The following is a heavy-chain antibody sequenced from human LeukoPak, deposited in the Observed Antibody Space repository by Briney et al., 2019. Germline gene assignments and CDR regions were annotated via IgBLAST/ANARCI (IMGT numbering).Heavy chain of an antibody. Sequence: PSGTLSLTCTVSGGSISSYYWSWIRQPPGKGLEWIGYIYYSGSTNYNPSLKSRVTISVDTSKNQFSLQLDSVTPEDTAVYYCARGGFGMTVAQFDYWGQGTLVTVSS. CDR3: ARGGFGMTVAQFDY. CDR2: IYYSGST. V-gene: IGHV4-59*12. D-gene: IGHD6-19*01. J-gene: IGHJ4*02. CDR1: GGSISSYY.